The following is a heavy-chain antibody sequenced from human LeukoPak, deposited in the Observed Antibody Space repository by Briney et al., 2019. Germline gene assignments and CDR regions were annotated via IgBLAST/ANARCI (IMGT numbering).Heavy chain of an antibody. J-gene: IGHJ4*02. CDR1: GGSISSGSYY. CDR3: ARDSQLYSYGRYFDY. V-gene: IGHV4-61*02. Sequence: SETLSLTCTVSGGSISSGSYYWSWIRQPAGKGLEWIGRIYTSGSTNYNPSLKSRVTISVDTSKNQFSLKLSSVTAADTAVYYCARDSQLYSYGRYFDYWGQGTLVTVSS. CDR2: IYTSGST. D-gene: IGHD5-18*01.